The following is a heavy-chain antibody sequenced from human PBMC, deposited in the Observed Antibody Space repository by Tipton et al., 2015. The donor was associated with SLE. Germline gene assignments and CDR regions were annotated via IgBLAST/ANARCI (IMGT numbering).Heavy chain of an antibody. Sequence: TLSLSCAVYGGSFGGYYWSWIRQPPGKGLEWIGYIYYSGSTYYNPSLKSRVTISVDTSKNQFSLKLSSVTAADTAVYYCARGGGPFDYWGQGTLVTVSS. CDR1: GGSFGGYY. CDR3: ARGGGPFDY. J-gene: IGHJ4*02. V-gene: IGHV4-31*11. D-gene: IGHD3-16*01. CDR2: IYYSGST.